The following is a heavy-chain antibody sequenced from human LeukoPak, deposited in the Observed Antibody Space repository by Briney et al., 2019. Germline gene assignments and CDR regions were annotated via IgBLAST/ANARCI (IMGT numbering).Heavy chain of an antibody. D-gene: IGHD6-13*01. CDR2: IKQDGSEK. Sequence: PGGSLRLSCAASGFTFSSYWMSWVRQALGKGLEWVANIKQDGSEKYYVDSVKGRFTISRDNAKNSLYLQMNSLRAEDTAVYYCARDSYSSSWYADYWGQGTLVTVSS. J-gene: IGHJ4*02. V-gene: IGHV3-7*05. CDR3: ARDSYSSSWYADY. CDR1: GFTFSSYW.